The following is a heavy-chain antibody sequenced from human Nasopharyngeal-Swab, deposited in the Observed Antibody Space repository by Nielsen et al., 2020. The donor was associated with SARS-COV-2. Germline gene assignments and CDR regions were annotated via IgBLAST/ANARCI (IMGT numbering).Heavy chain of an antibody. J-gene: IGHJ4*02. CDR1: GFTFGDYA. Sequence: GESLKISCPASGFTFGDYAMSWFRQTPGKGLEWVGFIRSKAYGGTTEYAASVKGRFTISRDDSKSIAYLQMNSLKTEDTAVYYCTRETPYSSGWYSFDYWGQGTLVTVSS. CDR3: TRETPYSSGWYSFDY. V-gene: IGHV3-49*03. CDR2: IRSKAYGGTT. D-gene: IGHD6-19*01.